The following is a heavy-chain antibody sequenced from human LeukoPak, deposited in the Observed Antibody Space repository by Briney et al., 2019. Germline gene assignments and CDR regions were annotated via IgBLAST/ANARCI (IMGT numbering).Heavy chain of an antibody. D-gene: IGHD3-22*01. CDR2: ISPSGDIL. J-gene: IGHJ4*02. V-gene: IGHV3-21*04. CDR1: GFAFSSHG. CDR3: ARDPLRNYYDSSGHDY. Sequence: PGGSLRLSCAASGFAFSSHGMNWVRQAPGKGLEWVSGISPSGDILYYVDSVKGRFTISRDNAKNSLYLQMNSLRAEDTALYYCARDPLRNYYDSSGHDYWGQGTLVTVSS.